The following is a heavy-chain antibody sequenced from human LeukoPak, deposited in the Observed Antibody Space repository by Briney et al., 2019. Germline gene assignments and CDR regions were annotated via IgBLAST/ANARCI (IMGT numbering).Heavy chain of an antibody. V-gene: IGHV1-2*02. CDR3: ARSRYFDWLFYFDY. Sequence: ASVKVSCKASGYTFTGYYMHWVRQAPGQGLEWMGWINPNSGGTNYAQKFQGRVTMTRDTSISTAYMELSRLRSDDTAVYYCARSRYFDWLFYFDYWAREPWSPSPQ. CDR2: INPNSGGT. J-gene: IGHJ4*02. CDR1: GYTFTGYY. D-gene: IGHD3-9*01.